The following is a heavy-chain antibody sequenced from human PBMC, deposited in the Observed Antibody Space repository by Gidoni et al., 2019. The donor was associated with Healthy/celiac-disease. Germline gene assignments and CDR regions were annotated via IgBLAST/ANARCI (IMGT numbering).Heavy chain of an antibody. CDR1: GGTSSRYA. D-gene: IGHD6-13*01. J-gene: IGHJ6*03. V-gene: IGHV1-69*04. CDR2: IIPILGIA. CDR3: ARVWSIAAAGYYYYYYMDV. Sequence: QVQLVQSGAEVKKTGSSVKVSSKAYGGTSSRYALSWVRQPPGHGLEWMGRIIPILGIANYAQKFQGRVTITADKSTSTAYMELSSLRSEDTAVYYCARVWSIAAAGYYYYYYMDVWGKGTTVTVSS.